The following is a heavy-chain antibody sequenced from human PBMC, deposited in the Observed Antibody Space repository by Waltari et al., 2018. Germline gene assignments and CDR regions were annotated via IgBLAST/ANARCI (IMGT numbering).Heavy chain of an antibody. D-gene: IGHD3-10*01. CDR2: ISYDGSDK. CDR1: GFTFTSFA. CDR3: AREDMTMFRGVPDY. J-gene: IGHJ4*02. Sequence: QVHLVASGGGVVQPAGSLRPSCVASGFTFTSFAMHWGRQAPGKGPECVAIISYDGSDKYYADAVKGRFTISRDYSKSTLYLQMNSLRAEDTAVYSCAREDMTMFRGVPDYWGQGTLVSVSS. V-gene: IGHV3-30*01.